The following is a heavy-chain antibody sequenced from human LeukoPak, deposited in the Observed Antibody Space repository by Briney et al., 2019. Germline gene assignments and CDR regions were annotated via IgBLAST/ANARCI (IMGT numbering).Heavy chain of an antibody. CDR3: ARGDRRITMVRGVITIGFDY. CDR2: INHSGST. CDR1: GFIFRTYG. Sequence: PGGSLRLSCAASGFIFRTYGMHWVRQAPGKGLEWIGEINHSGSTNYNPSLKSRVTISVDTSKNQFSLKLSSVTAADTAVYYCARGDRRITMVRGVITIGFDYWGQGTLVTVSS. V-gene: IGHV4-34*01. D-gene: IGHD3-10*01. J-gene: IGHJ4*02.